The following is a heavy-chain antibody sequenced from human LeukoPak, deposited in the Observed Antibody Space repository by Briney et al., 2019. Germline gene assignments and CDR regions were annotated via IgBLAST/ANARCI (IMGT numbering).Heavy chain of an antibody. CDR3: ARLGGSSGYEGHNWFDP. V-gene: IGHV4-31*03. J-gene: IGHJ5*02. Sequence: SQTLSLTCTVSGGSISSGGYYWSWIRQHPGKGLEWIGYIYYSGSTYYNPSLKSRVTISVDTSKNQFSLKLSSVTAADTAVYYCARLGGSSGYEGHNWFDPWGQGTLVTVSS. CDR2: IYYSGST. CDR1: GGSISSGGYY. D-gene: IGHD3-22*01.